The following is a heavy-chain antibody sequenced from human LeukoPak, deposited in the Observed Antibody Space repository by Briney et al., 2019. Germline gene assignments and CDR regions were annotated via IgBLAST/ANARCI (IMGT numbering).Heavy chain of an antibody. D-gene: IGHD2-15*01. CDR1: GFTFSSYS. CDR2: ISSSSSYI. V-gene: IGHV3-21*01. J-gene: IGHJ6*02. CDR3: ARDRPHCSGGSCYYYYYGMDV. Sequence: GGSLRLSCAASGFTFSSYSMNWVRQAPGKGLEWVSSISSSSSYIYYADSVKGRFTISRDNAKNSLYLQMNSLRAEDTAVYYCARDRPHCSGGSCYYYYYGMDVWGQGTTVTDSS.